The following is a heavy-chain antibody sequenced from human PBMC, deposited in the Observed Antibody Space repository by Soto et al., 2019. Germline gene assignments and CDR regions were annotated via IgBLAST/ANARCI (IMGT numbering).Heavy chain of an antibody. Sequence: SETLSLTCTVSCVSIISYYWSWIRQPPGKGLEWIGYIYYSGSTNYNPSLKSRVTISVDTSKNQFSLKLSSVTAADTAVYYCARQGYSSTEDWFDPWGQGTLVTVS. J-gene: IGHJ5*02. CDR2: IYYSGST. CDR3: ARQGYSSTEDWFDP. CDR1: CVSIISYY. D-gene: IGHD6-13*01. V-gene: IGHV4-59*08.